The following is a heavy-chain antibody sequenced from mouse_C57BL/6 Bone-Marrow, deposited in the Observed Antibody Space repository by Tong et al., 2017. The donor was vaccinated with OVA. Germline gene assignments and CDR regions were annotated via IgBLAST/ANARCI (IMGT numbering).Heavy chain of an antibody. Sequence: VQLQESGPELVKPGASVKISCKASGYAFSSSWMNWVKQRPGKGLEWIGRIYPGDGDTNYNGNFKGKATLTANTSSSTAYMELSSLTSEDSAVYYCVLRFDYWGQGTTLAVSS. V-gene: IGHV1-82*01. CDR1: GYAFSSSW. CDR3: VLRFDY. CDR2: IYPGDGDT. D-gene: IGHD2-12*01. J-gene: IGHJ2*01.